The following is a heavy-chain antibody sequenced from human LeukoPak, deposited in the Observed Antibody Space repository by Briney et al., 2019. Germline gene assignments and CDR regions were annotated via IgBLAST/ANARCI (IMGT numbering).Heavy chain of an antibody. CDR3: ARVGYYESSGYYEY. V-gene: IGHV1-2*02. D-gene: IGHD3-22*01. Sequence: ASVKVSCKASGYTFTGYYMHWVRQAPGQGLEWMGWINPNSGGTNYAQKFQGRVTMTRDTSISTVYMELSRLRSDDTAVYYCARVGYYESSGYYEYWGQGTLVTVSS. CDR1: GYTFTGYY. CDR2: INPNSGGT. J-gene: IGHJ4*02.